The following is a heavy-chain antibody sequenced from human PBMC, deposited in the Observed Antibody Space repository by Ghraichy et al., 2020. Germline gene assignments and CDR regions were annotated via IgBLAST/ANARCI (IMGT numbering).Heavy chain of an antibody. D-gene: IGHD2-2*01. CDR2: INPSGGST. J-gene: IGHJ4*02. V-gene: IGHV1-46*01. CDR1: GYTFTSYY. CDR3: AAFCSSTTTAMACSSSFDY. Sequence: ASVKVSCKASGYTFTSYYMHWVRQAPGQGLEWMGIINPSGGSTSYAQKFQGRVTMTRDTSTSTVYMELSSLRSEDTAVYYCAAFCSSTTTAMACSSSFDYWGQGTLVTVSS.